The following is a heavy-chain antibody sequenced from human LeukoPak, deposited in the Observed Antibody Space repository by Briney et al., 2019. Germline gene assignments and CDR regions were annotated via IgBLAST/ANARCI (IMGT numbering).Heavy chain of an antibody. Sequence: GGSLRLSCAATEFTFTNYAMSWVRQAPGKGLEWVSSISESGGSTYYADSGKGRFTISRDNSKNTLYLQMNSLRVEDTAVYYCAKGNAAFDIWGQGTMVIVSS. J-gene: IGHJ3*02. D-gene: IGHD1-1*01. CDR1: EFTFTNYA. V-gene: IGHV3-23*01. CDR3: AKGNAAFDI. CDR2: ISESGGST.